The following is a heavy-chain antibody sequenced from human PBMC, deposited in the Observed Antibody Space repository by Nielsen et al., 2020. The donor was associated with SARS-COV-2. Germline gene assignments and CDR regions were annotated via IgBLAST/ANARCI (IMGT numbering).Heavy chain of an antibody. V-gene: IGHV4-31*03. Sequence: SETLSLTCTVSGGSISSGGYYWSWIRQHPGKGLEWIGYIYYSGSTYYNPSLKSRVTISVDTPKNQFSLKLSSVTAADTAVYYCAGDYRRNYYYGMDVWGQGTTVTVSS. CDR3: AGDYRRNYYYGMDV. D-gene: IGHD4-11*01. CDR1: GGSISSGGYY. CDR2: IYYSGST. J-gene: IGHJ6*02.